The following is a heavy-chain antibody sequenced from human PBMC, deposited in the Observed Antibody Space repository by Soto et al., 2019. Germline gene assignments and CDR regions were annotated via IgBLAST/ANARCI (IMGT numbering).Heavy chain of an antibody. J-gene: IGHJ4*02. V-gene: IGHV3-74*01. Sequence: EVQLVESGGGLVPPGGSLRLSCAASGFIFTNYWMHWVRQAPGKGLVWVSRIKNDGSSTNYADSVKGRFTISRDNAKNTVYLQMNSLRAEDTAVYYCARGGRGGFDYWGQGALVTVSS. CDR3: ARGGRGGFDY. D-gene: IGHD3-16*01. CDR1: GFIFTNYW. CDR2: IKNDGSST.